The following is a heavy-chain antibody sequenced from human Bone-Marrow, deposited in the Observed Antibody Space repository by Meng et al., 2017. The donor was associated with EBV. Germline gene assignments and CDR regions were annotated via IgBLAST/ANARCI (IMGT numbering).Heavy chain of an antibody. CDR3: ASESGRGFTPDY. J-gene: IGHJ4*02. Sequence: QGQVVQSGGGVKKPGSSVKVSCGTSGGTFNRDAVSWVRQAPGQGLEWMGGLIPMSGAPHYAQKFQGRVTITADESTSTHYMDLSNLRSDDTAMYYCASESGRGFTPDYWGQGTLVTVSS. CDR1: GGTFNRDA. D-gene: IGHD3-10*01. V-gene: IGHV1-69*01. CDR2: LIPMSGAP.